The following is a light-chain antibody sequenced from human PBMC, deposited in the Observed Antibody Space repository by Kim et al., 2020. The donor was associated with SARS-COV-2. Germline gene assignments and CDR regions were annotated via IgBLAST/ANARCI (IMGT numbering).Light chain of an antibody. CDR3: SLFYSGFWV. J-gene: IGLJ3*02. V-gene: IGLV7-46*01. Sequence: QAVVTQEPSLTVSPGGTVTLTCDSSIGTVTSGHYPYWFQQRPGQAPRTMIYDTAKKHSWTPARFSGSLLGGKAALTLSGAQPGDEADYYCSLFYSGFWVFGGGTQLTVL. CDR1: IGTVTSGHY. CDR2: DTA.